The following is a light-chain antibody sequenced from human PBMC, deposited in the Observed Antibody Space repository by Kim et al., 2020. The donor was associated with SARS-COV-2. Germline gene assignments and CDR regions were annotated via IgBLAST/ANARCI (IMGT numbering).Light chain of an antibody. V-gene: IGKV3-11*01. CDR1: QSVSSY. J-gene: IGKJ5*01. CDR2: EAS. Sequence: SLSPGERDTLSCRASQSVSSYLACYQQKPDQAPRLLIYEASNRATGIPARFSGSGSGTDFTLTISSLEPEDFAVYYCQQRSNWVTFGQGTRLEIK. CDR3: QQRSNWVT.